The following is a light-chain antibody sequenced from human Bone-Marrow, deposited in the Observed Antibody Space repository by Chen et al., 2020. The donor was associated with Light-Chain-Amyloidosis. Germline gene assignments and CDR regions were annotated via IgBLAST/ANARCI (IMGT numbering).Light chain of an antibody. V-gene: IGKV3-20*01. CDR3: QQYGTSPLT. CDR1: QTISSHY. CDR2: GSS. Sequence: EIVLTQSPGTLSLSPGEGANLSCRASQTISSHYLTWYQQKFGQAPRLRIYGSSSRATGIPDRFTGSGSGTDFTLTINRLEPEDFAMYYCQQYGTSPLTFGGGTKVEIK. J-gene: IGKJ4*01.